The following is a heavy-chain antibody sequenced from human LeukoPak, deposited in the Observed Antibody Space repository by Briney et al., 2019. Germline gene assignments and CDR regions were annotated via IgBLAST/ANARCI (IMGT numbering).Heavy chain of an antibody. Sequence: GESLKISCKGSGFSFTSYWISWVRQMPGKGMEWMGRIDPSESYTIYSPSFQGHVTISADKTISTDSLQLSSLKASDTAMYYCARQGAASGSEIMSFDPWGQGTLVTVSS. J-gene: IGHJ5*02. CDR1: GFSFTSYW. CDR2: IDPSESYT. D-gene: IGHD5-12*01. V-gene: IGHV5-10-1*01. CDR3: ARQGAASGSEIMSFDP.